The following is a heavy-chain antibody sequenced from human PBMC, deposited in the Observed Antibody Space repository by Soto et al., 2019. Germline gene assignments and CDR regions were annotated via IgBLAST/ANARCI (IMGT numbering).Heavy chain of an antibody. CDR2: ISYDGSNK. J-gene: IGHJ6*02. Sequence: QVQLVESGGGVVQPGRSLRLSCAASGFTFSSYAMHWVRQAPGKGLEWVAVISYDGSNKYYADSVKGRFTISRDNSKNTLDLQMNSLRAEDTAVYYCARGTEPFLADRGSSSEGYYGMDVWGQGTTVTVSS. V-gene: IGHV3-30-3*01. CDR3: ARGTEPFLADRGSSSEGYYGMDV. D-gene: IGHD6-6*01. CDR1: GFTFSSYA.